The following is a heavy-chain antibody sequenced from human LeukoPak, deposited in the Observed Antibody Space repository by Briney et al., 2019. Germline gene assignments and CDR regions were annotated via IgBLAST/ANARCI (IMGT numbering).Heavy chain of an antibody. CDR1: RFTVSSSE. Sequence: GGSLRLSCTASRFTVSSSEMSWVRQARGKGLECVSIIFDDGRMSYGDSVTGRFTISRDNSKNTLYLQMKSLRAEDTAVYYCARGGVENSFDYWGQGTLVTVSS. CDR2: IFDDGRM. D-gene: IGHD3-10*01. CDR3: ARGGVENSFDY. J-gene: IGHJ4*02. V-gene: IGHV3-66*01.